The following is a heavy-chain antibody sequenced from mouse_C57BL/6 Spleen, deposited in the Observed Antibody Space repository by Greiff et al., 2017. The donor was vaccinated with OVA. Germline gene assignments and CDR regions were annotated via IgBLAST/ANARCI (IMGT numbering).Heavy chain of an antibody. Sequence: QVQLQQPGAELVRPGSSVKLSCKASGYTFTSYWMHWVKQRPIQGLEWIGNIDPSDSETHYNQKFKDKATLTVDKSSSTAYMQLSSLTSEDSAVYYCARSPRYAMDYWGQGTSVTVSS. CDR3: ARSPRYAMDY. CDR1: GYTFTSYW. J-gene: IGHJ4*01. V-gene: IGHV1-52*01. CDR2: IDPSDSET.